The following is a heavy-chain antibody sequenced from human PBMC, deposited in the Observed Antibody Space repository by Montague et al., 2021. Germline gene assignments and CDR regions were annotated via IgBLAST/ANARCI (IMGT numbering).Heavy chain of an antibody. CDR1: GFTFSGYA. Sequence: SLRLSCAASGFTFSGYAMSWVRQAPGKGLEWVSGTSATGGGTFYADSAKGRFIISRDNSKDTLFLQMNSLRADDTAVYYCAKNRAAPGRSSLDYWGQGTLVTVSS. D-gene: IGHD6-13*01. CDR3: AKNRAAPGRSSLDY. V-gene: IGHV3-23*01. CDR2: TSATGGGT. J-gene: IGHJ4*02.